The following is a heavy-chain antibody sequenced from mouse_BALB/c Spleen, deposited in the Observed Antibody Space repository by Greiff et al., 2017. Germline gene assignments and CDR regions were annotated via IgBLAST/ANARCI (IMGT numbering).Heavy chain of an antibody. V-gene: IGHV1-54*01. J-gene: IGHJ2*01. Sequence: QVQLKESGAELVRPGTSVKVSCKASGYAFTNYLIEWVKQRPGQGLEWIGVINPGSGGTNYNEKFKGKATLTADKSSSTAYMQLSSLTSDDSAVYFCARSGNYVVDYWGQGTTLTVSS. D-gene: IGHD2-1*01. CDR2: INPGSGGT. CDR3: ARSGNYVVDY. CDR1: GYAFTNYL.